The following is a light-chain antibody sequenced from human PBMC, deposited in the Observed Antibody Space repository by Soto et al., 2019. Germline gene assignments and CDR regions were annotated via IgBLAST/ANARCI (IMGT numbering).Light chain of an antibody. V-gene: IGKV3-15*01. J-gene: IGKJ1*01. CDR1: QSVSSN. CDR3: QQYNNWPRT. Sequence: EIVMTQSPATLSVSPGERGTVSCSASQSVSSNLAWYQQKPGQAPRLLICGASTRATGIPARFSGSGSGTEFTLTISSLQSEDFAVYYCQQYNNWPRTFGQGTKVDI. CDR2: GAS.